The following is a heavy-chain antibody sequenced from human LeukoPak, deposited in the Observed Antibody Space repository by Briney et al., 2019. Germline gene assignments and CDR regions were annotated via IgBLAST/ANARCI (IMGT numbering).Heavy chain of an antibody. V-gene: IGHV3-21*01. CDR2: ISSSTSYI. CDR1: GFTFSSYS. J-gene: IGHJ4*02. CDR3: SRDWGNFDS. Sequence: GGSLRLSCAASGFTFSSYSMNWVRQAPGKGLEWVSSISSSTSYIYYADSMKGRSTISRDNAKNSLYLQMNSLRAEDTAVYFCSRDWGNFDSWGQGTLVTVSS. D-gene: IGHD3-16*01.